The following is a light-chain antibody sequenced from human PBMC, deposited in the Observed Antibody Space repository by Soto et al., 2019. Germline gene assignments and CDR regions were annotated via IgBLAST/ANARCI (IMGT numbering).Light chain of an antibody. CDR3: QQYKSYWT. CDR2: KAT. V-gene: IGKV1-5*03. CDR1: PSISSW. Sequence: DIQMTQSPSTLSASIGDRVTITCRASPSISSWLAWYQQKPGKAPKLLIYKATSSESGVSSRFSGSGSGTVFSLTISSLQPDDSATYYCQQYKSYWTFGQGTKVEIK. J-gene: IGKJ1*01.